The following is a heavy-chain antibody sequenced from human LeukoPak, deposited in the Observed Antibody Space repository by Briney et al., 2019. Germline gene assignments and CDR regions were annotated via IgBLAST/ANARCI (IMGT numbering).Heavy chain of an antibody. D-gene: IGHD3-3*01. V-gene: IGHV4-61*02. CDR1: GGSISSGTYY. Sequence: SQTLSLTCTVSGGSISSGTYYWSWIRQPAGKGLEWIGRIPTGERTNYNPSVKSRVTISVDTSKNQLSLKLSSVTAADTAVYYCAKVGHYDFWTDYWGQGTLVTVSS. CDR3: AKVGHYDFWTDY. CDR2: IPTGERT. J-gene: IGHJ4*02.